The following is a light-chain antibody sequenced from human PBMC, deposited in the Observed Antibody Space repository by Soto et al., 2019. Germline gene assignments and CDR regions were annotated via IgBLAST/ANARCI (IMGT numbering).Light chain of an antibody. J-gene: IGLJ2*01. CDR1: SSDVGGYNY. CDR2: EVS. Sequence: QSALTQPPSASGSPGQSVTISCTGTSSDVGGYNYVSWYQQHPGKAPKLMISEVSKRPSGVPDRFSGSKSGNTASLTVSGIKAEDEADYYCSSFAGNNNLVFGGGTKLTV. V-gene: IGLV2-8*01. CDR3: SSFAGNNNLV.